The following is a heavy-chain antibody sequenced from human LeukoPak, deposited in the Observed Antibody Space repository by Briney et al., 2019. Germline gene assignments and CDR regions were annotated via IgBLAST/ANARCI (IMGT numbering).Heavy chain of an antibody. V-gene: IGHV3-33*08. D-gene: IGHD3-10*01. CDR1: GFTFSSYG. CDR2: ISYDGSNK. CDR3: ASGAMVRGVIIARPSHFDY. J-gene: IGHJ4*02. Sequence: GGSLRLSCAASGFTFSSYGMHWVRQAPGKGLEWVAVISYDGSNKYYADSVKGRFTISRDNSKNTLYLQMNSLRAEGTAVYYCASGAMVRGVIIARPSHFDYWGQGTLVTVSS.